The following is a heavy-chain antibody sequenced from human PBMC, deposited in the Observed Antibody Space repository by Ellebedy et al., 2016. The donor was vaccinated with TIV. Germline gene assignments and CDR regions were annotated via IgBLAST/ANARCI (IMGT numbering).Heavy chain of an antibody. J-gene: IGHJ6*02. CDR1: GYTFTGYY. CDR2: INPNSGGT. Sequence: ASVKVSCKASGYTFTGYYMHWVRQAPGQGLEWMGWINPNSGGTNYAQKFQGRVTMTRDTSISTAYMELSRLRSDDTAVYYCARGVGSYRYYYGMDVWGQGTTVTVSS. V-gene: IGHV1-2*02. CDR3: ARGVGSYRYYYGMDV. D-gene: IGHD3-16*02.